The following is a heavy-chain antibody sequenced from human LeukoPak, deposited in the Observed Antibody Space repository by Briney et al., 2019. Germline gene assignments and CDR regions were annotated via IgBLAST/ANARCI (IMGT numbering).Heavy chain of an antibody. J-gene: IGHJ4*02. Sequence: GGSLRLSCAASGFTVSSNYMSWVRQAPGKGLEWVSVIYSGGSTYYADSVKGRFTISRDNSKNALYLQMNSLRAEDTAVYYCARDTYYYDSSGYYSYFDYWGQGTLVTVSS. CDR2: IYSGGST. CDR3: ARDTYYYDSSGYYSYFDY. CDR1: GFTVSSNY. V-gene: IGHV3-66*01. D-gene: IGHD3-22*01.